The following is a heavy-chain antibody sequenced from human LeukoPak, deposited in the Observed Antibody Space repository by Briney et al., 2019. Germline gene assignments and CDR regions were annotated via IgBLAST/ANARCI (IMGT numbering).Heavy chain of an antibody. V-gene: IGHV3-30-3*01. D-gene: IGHD3-22*01. CDR3: ARDSYVHYYDSTHAFDI. Sequence: GRSLRLSCAASGFTFSSYAMHWVRQAPGKGLEWVAVISYDGSNKYYADSVKGRFTISRDNSKNTLYLQMYSLRAEDTAVYYCARDSYVHYYDSTHAFDIWGQGTMVTVSS. CDR1: GFTFSSYA. CDR2: ISYDGSNK. J-gene: IGHJ3*02.